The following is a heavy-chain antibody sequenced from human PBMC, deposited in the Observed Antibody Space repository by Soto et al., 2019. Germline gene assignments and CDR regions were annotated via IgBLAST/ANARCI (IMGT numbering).Heavy chain of an antibody. Sequence: QVQLVQSGAEVKKPGASVKVSCKASGYTFTSYGISWVRQAPGQGLEWMGWINPYNGNTNYAQKLQGRVTMTTDTSTNTAYMELRSRRSDDTAVYYSARDWFGIDYWGQGTLVTVSS. V-gene: IGHV1-18*01. CDR2: INPYNGNT. CDR3: ARDWFGIDY. CDR1: GYTFTSYG. J-gene: IGHJ4*02. D-gene: IGHD3-16*01.